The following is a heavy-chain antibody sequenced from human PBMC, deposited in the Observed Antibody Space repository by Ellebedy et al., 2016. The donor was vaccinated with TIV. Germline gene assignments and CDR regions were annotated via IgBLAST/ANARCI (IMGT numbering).Heavy chain of an antibody. CDR1: GYTFSNYG. CDR3: ARQGQQWLFFDY. D-gene: IGHD6-19*01. J-gene: IGHJ4*02. V-gene: IGHV1-18*01. CDR2: IKPENGYT. Sequence: ASVKVSXXASGYTFSNYGISWVRQAPGQGLEWMGWIKPENGYTNYAQKFRGRVTVTTDTSTSTAYMELSSLGFDDTAVYYCARQGQQWLFFDYWGQGTQVIVSS.